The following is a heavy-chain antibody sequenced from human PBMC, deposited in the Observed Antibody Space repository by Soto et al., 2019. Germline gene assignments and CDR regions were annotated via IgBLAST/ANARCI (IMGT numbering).Heavy chain of an antibody. CDR3: AKEGGSVVTAIPEYFQH. CDR1: GGTFSSYA. D-gene: IGHD2-21*02. Sequence: QVQLVQSGAEVKKPGSSVKVSCKASGGTFSSYALSWVRQAPGQGLEWMGGIIPLFGTANYAQKFQGRVTINADESTSTAYMDLSSLRSEDTAVYYCAKEGGSVVTAIPEYFQHWGQGTLITVSS. CDR2: IIPLFGTA. J-gene: IGHJ1*01. V-gene: IGHV1-69*12.